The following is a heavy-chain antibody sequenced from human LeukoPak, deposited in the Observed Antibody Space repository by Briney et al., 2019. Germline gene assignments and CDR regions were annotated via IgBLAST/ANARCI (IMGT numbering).Heavy chain of an antibody. CDR3: ARGHTMVRGAIILGPRLNWFDP. V-gene: IGHV4-59*01. Sequence: SETLSLTCTVSGGSISSYYWSWIRQPPGKGLEWIGYIYYSGSTNYNPSLKSRVTISVDTSKNQFSLKLSSVTAADTAVYYCARGHTMVRGAIILGPRLNWFDPWGQGTLVTVSS. D-gene: IGHD3-10*01. J-gene: IGHJ5*02. CDR1: GGSISSYY. CDR2: IYYSGST.